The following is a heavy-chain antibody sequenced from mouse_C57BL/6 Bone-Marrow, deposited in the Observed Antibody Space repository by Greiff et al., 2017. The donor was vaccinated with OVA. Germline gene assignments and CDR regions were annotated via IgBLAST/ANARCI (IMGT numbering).Heavy chain of an antibody. D-gene: IGHD2-1*01. V-gene: IGHV1-76*01. CDR3: ASSIGNYWYFDV. J-gene: IGHJ1*03. CDR1: GYTFTDYY. Sequence: QVQLKESGAELVRPGASVKLSCKASGYTFTDYYINWVKQRPGQGLEWIARIYPGSGNTYYNEKFKGKATLTAEKSSSTAYMQLSSLTSEDSAVYFCASSIGNYWYFDVWGTGTTVTVSS. CDR2: IYPGSGNT.